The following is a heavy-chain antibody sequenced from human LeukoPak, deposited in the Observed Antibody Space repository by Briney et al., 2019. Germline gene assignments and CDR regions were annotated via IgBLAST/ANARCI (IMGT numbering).Heavy chain of an antibody. D-gene: IGHD2-2*01. CDR2: ISAYSGNT. Sequence: ASVKVSCRTSGYTFTGYYMHWVRQAPGQGLEWMGWISAYSGNTDYAQELQGRVTMTTDTSTSTGYMELRSLRSDDTAIYYCARVYKYCSSTSCLDYWGQGTLVTVSS. CDR3: ARVYKYCSSTSCLDY. J-gene: IGHJ4*02. V-gene: IGHV1-18*04. CDR1: GYTFTGYY.